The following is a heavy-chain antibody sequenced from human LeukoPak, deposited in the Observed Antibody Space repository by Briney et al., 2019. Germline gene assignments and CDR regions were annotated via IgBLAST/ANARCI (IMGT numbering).Heavy chain of an antibody. V-gene: IGHV3-11*03. J-gene: IGHJ4*02. CDR2: IRSSSSYT. CDR1: EFTFGDNY. D-gene: IGHD3-22*01. CDR3: ARVPYYYDSSGSLLFDY. Sequence: GGSLRLSCAASEFTFGDNYMSWIGRAPGRGLGWFQYIRSSSSYTNYADSVKGRFTISRDNAKNSLYLQMNSLRAEDTAVYYCARVPYYYDSSGSLLFDYWGQGTLVTVSS.